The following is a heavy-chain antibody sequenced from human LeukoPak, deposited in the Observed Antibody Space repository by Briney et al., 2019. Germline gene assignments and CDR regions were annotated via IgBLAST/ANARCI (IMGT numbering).Heavy chain of an antibody. D-gene: IGHD3-22*01. J-gene: IGHJ4*02. CDR2: IIPIFGTA. CDR3: AMSLDYYDSSGYYYYFDY. Sequence: SVKVSCKASGGTFRSYAISWARQAPGQGLEWMGGIIPIFGTANHAQKFQGRVTITTDRSTSTDYMELSSLRSEDTAVYYGAMSLDYYDSSGYYYYFDYWGQGTLVTVSS. V-gene: IGHV1-69*05. CDR1: GGTFRSYA.